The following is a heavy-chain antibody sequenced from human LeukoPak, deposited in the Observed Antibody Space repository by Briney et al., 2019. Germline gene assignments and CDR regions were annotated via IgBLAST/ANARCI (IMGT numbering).Heavy chain of an antibody. CDR1: GGSISGYY. V-gene: IGHV4-4*09. CDR2: IYTSGCT. J-gene: IGHJ3*01. CDR3: SRHSNVYSESPRRPFDV. D-gene: IGHD1-26*01. Sequence: SETLSLTCTVSGGSISGYYWSWIRQPPGKGLEWIGYIYTSGCTDYNPSLKSRVTISLVRSKNQSSMNLSSVTAAYTTDYYCSRHSNVYSESPRRPFDVWGQGTMVTVSS.